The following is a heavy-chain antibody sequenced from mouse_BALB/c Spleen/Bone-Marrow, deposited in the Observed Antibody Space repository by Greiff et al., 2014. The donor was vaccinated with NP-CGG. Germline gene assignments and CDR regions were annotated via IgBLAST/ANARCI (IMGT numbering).Heavy chain of an antibody. J-gene: IGHJ3*01. CDR2: IDPANGNT. Sequence: EVQGVESGAELVKPGASVKLSCTASGFNIKDTYMHWVKQRPEQGLEWIGRIDPANGNTKYDPKFQGKATITADTSSNTAYLQLSSLTSEDTAVYYCAPYYYGSSQFAYWGQGTPVTVSA. CDR1: GFNIKDTY. CDR3: APYYYGSSQFAY. D-gene: IGHD1-1*01. V-gene: IGHV14-3*02.